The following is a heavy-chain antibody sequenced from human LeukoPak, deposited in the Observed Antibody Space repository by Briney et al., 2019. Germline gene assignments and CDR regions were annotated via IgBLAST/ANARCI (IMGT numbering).Heavy chain of an antibody. Sequence: SLNISWKGSGYSFANYLIGWGREMRGKGLEWMGIISPGDSDTRYHPFFQGQATISADQSISTAYLQWSSMKASDTAVYYCARKGVSNCFGAFDNWGQGTMVTVSS. V-gene: IGHV5-51*01. CDR3: ARKGVSNCFGAFDN. D-gene: IGHD2-21*01. CDR2: ISPGDSDT. CDR1: GYSFANYL. J-gene: IGHJ3*02.